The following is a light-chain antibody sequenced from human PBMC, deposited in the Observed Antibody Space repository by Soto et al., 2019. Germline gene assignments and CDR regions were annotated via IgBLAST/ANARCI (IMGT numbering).Light chain of an antibody. CDR1: SSNIGNNF. CDR3: GTWDSSLSAGV. CDR2: DSN. J-gene: IGLJ3*02. Sequence: QSVLTQPPSVSAAPGQKVTISCSGSSSNIGNNFVSWYQQLSGTAPTLLIYDSNKRPSGIPDRFSGSKSGTSATLGITGLQTGDEADYYCGTWDSSLSAGVFGGGTKLTVL. V-gene: IGLV1-51*01.